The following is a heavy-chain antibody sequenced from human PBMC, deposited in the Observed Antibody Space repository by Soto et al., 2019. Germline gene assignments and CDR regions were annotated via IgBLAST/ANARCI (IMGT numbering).Heavy chain of an antibody. J-gene: IGHJ5*02. CDR1: GDSISNFHW. V-gene: IGHV4-4*02. CDR2: IFHSGST. Sequence: QVQLHESGPGLVKPSGTLSLTCAVSGDSISNFHWWTWLRQPPGRGLEWIGEIFHSGSTTYNPSLKSRVTISGGRATNQFSRKLNFVTAADTAAYYCARAGGEWLQRGGGWFDPWGPGILVIVSS. CDR3: ARAGGEWLQRGGGWFDP. D-gene: IGHD3-10*01.